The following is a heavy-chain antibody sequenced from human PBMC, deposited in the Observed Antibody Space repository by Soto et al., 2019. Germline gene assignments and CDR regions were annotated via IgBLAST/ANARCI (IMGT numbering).Heavy chain of an antibody. CDR2: IIPIFGTA. Sequence: QVQLVQSGAEVKKPGSSVKVSCKASGGTFSSYAISWVRQAPGQGLEWMGGIIPIFGTANYAQKFQGRVTITADESTSTAYMELSSLRSEDTAVYYCARGRLPYSRSSADNWFDPWGQGTLVTVSS. V-gene: IGHV1-69*12. CDR3: ARGRLPYSRSSADNWFDP. D-gene: IGHD6-6*01. CDR1: GGTFSSYA. J-gene: IGHJ5*02.